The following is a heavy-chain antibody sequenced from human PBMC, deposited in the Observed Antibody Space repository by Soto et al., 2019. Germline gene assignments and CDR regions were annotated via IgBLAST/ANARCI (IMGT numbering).Heavy chain of an antibody. Sequence: SEPLSLTCTVSGDSISSNYWSWIRQPPGKGLEWIGYIYYSGSTNYNPSLKGRVTISVHTSKNQFSLTLTSVTAADTALYYCARIDPPLMLAWFDPWGQGTLVTVSS. V-gene: IGHV4-59*01. D-gene: IGHD2-8*01. CDR1: GDSISSNY. CDR2: IYYSGST. J-gene: IGHJ5*02. CDR3: ARIDPPLMLAWFDP.